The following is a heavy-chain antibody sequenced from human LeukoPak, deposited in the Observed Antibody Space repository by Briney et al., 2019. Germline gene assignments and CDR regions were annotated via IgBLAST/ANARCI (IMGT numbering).Heavy chain of an antibody. D-gene: IGHD2-2*01. CDR2: ISGSGGST. CDR3: ARGGDFGVPAALGIDAFDV. CDR1: GFTFSSYA. Sequence: SGGSLRLSCAASGFTFSSYAMSWVRQAPGKGLEWVSAISGSGGSTYYADSVKGRFTISRDNSKNTLYLQMNSLKTEDTAVYYCARGGDFGVPAALGIDAFDVWGQGTVVTVSS. V-gene: IGHV3-23*01. J-gene: IGHJ3*01.